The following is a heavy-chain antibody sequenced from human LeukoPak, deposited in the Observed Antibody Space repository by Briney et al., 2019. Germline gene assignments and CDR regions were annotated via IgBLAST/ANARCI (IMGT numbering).Heavy chain of an antibody. CDR2: IYYSGST. V-gene: IGHV4-59*01. J-gene: IGHJ4*02. CDR1: GGSISSYY. Sequence: SETLSLTCTVSGGSISSYYWSWIRQPPGKGLEWIGYIYYSGSTNYNPSLKSRVTTSVDTSKNQFSLKLSSVTAADTAVYYCAGERRDGYNYYWGQGTLVTVSS. CDR3: AGERRDGYNYY. D-gene: IGHD5-12*01.